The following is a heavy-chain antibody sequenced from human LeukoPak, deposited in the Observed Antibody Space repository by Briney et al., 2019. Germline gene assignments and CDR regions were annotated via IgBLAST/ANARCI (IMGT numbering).Heavy chain of an antibody. CDR1: GYSFTGYY. J-gene: IGHJ4*02. D-gene: IGHD3-3*01. Sequence: SCKGSGYSFTGYYMHGLRQAAGQGLEWLGWINPNSGGTNYAQKFQGRVTMTRDTSISTAYMELSRLRSYDTAVYYCARGITTFGVVYNWYLDYWGQGTLVTVSS. V-gene: IGHV1-2*02. CDR3: ARGITTFGVVYNWYLDY. CDR2: INPNSGGT.